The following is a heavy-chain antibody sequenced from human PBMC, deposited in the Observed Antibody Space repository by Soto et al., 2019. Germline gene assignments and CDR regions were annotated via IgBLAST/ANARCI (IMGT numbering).Heavy chain of an antibody. CDR1: GYSFSAYY. CDR2: INPNSGGT. CDR3: ARESGGTTATLDYYYFYMDV. Sequence: QVQLVQSGAEVKKPGASVRVSCKASGYSFSAYYIHWMRQAPGQGLEWMGWINPNSGGTKFAHKFQGWVTMTRDTSISTAYMELSRLKSDDTAVYFCARESGGTTATLDYYYFYMDVWGKGTTVTVSS. D-gene: IGHD4-17*01. J-gene: IGHJ6*03. V-gene: IGHV1-2*04.